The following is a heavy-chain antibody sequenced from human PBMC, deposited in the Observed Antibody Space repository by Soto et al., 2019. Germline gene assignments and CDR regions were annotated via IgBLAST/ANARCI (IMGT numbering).Heavy chain of an antibody. CDR2: ISAYNGNT. V-gene: IGHV1-18*01. D-gene: IGHD2-8*01. CDR1: GYTFTSYG. CDR3: ARDRVSTSTKYYYYGMDV. Sequence: ASVKVSCKASGYTFTSYGISWVRQAPGQGLEWMGWISAYNGNTNYAQKLQGRVTMTTDTSTSTAYMELRSLRSDDTAVYYCARDRVSTSTKYYYYGMDVWGQGTTVTVSS. J-gene: IGHJ6*02.